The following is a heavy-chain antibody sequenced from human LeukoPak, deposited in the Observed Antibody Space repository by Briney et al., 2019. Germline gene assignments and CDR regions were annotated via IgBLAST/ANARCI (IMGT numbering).Heavy chain of an antibody. Sequence: PGGSLRLSCADRESTYHSYRMKSIRQAPGKGLEWVSAISSRNTYIYYADSVKGRFTISRDNAKNSLYLQMNSLRAEDTAVYYCARELNGELDYWVQGALVTVSS. CDR3: ARELNGELDY. D-gene: IGHD2-8*01. CDR2: ISSRNTYI. CDR1: ESTYHSYR. J-gene: IGHJ4*02. V-gene: IGHV3-21*01.